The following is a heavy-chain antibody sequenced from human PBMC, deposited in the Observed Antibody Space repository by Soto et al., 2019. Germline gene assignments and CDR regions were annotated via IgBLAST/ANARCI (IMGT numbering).Heavy chain of an antibody. V-gene: IGHV3-30-3*01. J-gene: IGHJ6*02. Sequence: SGGSLRLSCAASGFAFSNYAMHWVRQAPGKGLEWVAVISYDGSNKYYADSVKGRFTISRDNSKNALYVEMNSLRVEDTAVYYCARDTYGMDVWGQGTTVTVSS. CDR3: ARDTYGMDV. CDR2: ISYDGSNK. CDR1: GFAFSNYA.